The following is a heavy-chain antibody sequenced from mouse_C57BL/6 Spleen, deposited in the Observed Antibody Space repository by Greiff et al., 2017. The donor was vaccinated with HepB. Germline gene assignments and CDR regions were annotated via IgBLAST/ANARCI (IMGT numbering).Heavy chain of an antibody. D-gene: IGHD1-1*01. CDR2: IYPGGGYT. CDR3: ARSKNYGSPYWYFDV. V-gene: IGHV1-63*01. Sequence: VQLQESGAELVRPGTSVKMSCKASGYTFTNYWIGWAKQRPGHGLEWMGDIYPGGGYTNYNEKFKGKATLTADKSSSTAYMQFSSLTSEDSAIYYCARSKNYGSPYWYFDVWGTGTTVTVSS. J-gene: IGHJ1*03. CDR1: GYTFTNYW.